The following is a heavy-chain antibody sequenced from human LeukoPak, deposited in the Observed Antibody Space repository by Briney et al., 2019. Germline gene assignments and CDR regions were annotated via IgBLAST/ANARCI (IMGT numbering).Heavy chain of an antibody. CDR2: IYTSGST. CDR1: GGSISSGSYY. D-gene: IGHD3-10*01. Sequence: PSETLSLTCTVSGGSISSGSYYWSWIRQPAGKGLEWIGRIYTSGSTNYNPSPKSRVTISVDTSKNQFSLKLSSVTAADTAVYYCARDFRYGSGSYYNPPGFDPWGQGTLVTVSS. V-gene: IGHV4-61*02. CDR3: ARDFRYGSGSYYNPPGFDP. J-gene: IGHJ5*02.